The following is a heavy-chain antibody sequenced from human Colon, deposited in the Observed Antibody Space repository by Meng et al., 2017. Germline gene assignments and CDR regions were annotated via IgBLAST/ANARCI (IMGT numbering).Heavy chain of an antibody. CDR2: ISGYNGNT. J-gene: IGHJ1*01. Sequence: VQLLQSGAEVKKPGALVKVPCKASGFTFACFGLSWGRQAPGQGLEWMGWISGYNGNTNYAQKVQDRVTMTTDTSTTTAYMELRSLRSDDTAVYYCARTPMRRGIEYFQHWGQGTLVTVSS. D-gene: IGHD2-15*01. CDR1: GFTFACFG. V-gene: IGHV1-18*01. CDR3: ARTPMRRGIEYFQH.